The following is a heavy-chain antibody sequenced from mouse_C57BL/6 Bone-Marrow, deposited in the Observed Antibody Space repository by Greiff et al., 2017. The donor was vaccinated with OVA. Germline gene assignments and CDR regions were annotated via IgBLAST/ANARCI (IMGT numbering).Heavy chain of an antibody. CDR1: GYTFTSYG. D-gene: IGHD4-1*01. J-gene: IGHJ4*01. V-gene: IGHV1-58*01. CDR2: IYIGNGYT. Sequence: EVKVEESGAELVRPGSSVKMSCKTSGYTFTSYGINWVKQRPGQGLEWIGYIYIGNGYTEYNEKFKGKATLTLDTSSSTAYMQLSSLTSEDAAVYFCAGGETGRGDYWGQGTSVTVSS. CDR3: AGGETGRGDY.